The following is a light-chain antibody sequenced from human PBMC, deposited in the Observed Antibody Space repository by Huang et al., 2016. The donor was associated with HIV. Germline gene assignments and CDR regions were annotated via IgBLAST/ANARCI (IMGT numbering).Light chain of an antibody. CDR1: QSLVHSDGNTY. CDR2: KVS. Sequence: DVVMTQSPLSLPVTLGQPASISCRSSQSLVHSDGNTYLNWFHQRPGQSPRRLSYKVSNRDSGVPDRFSGSGSGTDFTLKISRVETEDVGVYYCMQGTHWPPTFGQGTKVEI. V-gene: IGKV2-30*02. CDR3: MQGTHWPPT. J-gene: IGKJ1*01.